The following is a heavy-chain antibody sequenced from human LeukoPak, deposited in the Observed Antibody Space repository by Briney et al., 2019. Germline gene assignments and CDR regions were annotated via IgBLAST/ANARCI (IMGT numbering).Heavy chain of an antibody. D-gene: IGHD5-12*01. CDR2: IRYDGSNK. CDR3: AIYSGYDSHEAFDY. J-gene: IGHJ4*02. Sequence: TGGSLRVSCAESGFTFSSYGMHWVRQAPGKGLEWVAFIRYDGSNKYYADSVKGRFTISRDNSKNTLYLQMNSLRAEDTAVYYCAIYSGYDSHEAFDYWGQGTLVTVSS. V-gene: IGHV3-30*02. CDR1: GFTFSSYG.